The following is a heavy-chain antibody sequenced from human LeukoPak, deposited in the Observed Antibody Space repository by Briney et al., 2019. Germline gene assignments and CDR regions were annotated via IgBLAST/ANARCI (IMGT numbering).Heavy chain of an antibody. CDR1: GYPFSNYD. D-gene: IGHD3-10*01. CDR3: AKDRGEVYYGSGSYFDF. CDR2: ICAGGST. J-gene: IGHJ4*02. Sequence: PGGSLRLSCVASGYPFSNYDISWVRQAPGKGLEWVSVICAGGSTYYADSVKGRVTISRDNSKDTVNLQINSLRVEDTAIYYCAKDRGEVYYGSGSYFDFWGQGILVTVSS. V-gene: IGHV3-23*01.